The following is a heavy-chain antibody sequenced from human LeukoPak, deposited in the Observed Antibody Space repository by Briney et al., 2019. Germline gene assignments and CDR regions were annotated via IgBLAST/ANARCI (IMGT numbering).Heavy chain of an antibody. D-gene: IGHD3-22*01. V-gene: IGHV5-51*01. Sequence: ESLQISCMGSRYSFTSYSIGWTRQMPGKGLEWMGNLYPGDSDTRYSPSFQGQVTISADKSISTAYLQWSSLKASDTAMYYCARQNDYYDSSGYYHNWGQGTMVTVSS. CDR2: LYPGDSDT. J-gene: IGHJ3*01. CDR1: RYSFTSYS. CDR3: ARQNDYYDSSGYYHN.